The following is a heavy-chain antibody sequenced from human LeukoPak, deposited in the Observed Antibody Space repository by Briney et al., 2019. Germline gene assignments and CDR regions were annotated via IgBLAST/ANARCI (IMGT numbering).Heavy chain of an antibody. D-gene: IGHD4-17*01. CDR2: IKNDGSEK. CDR1: GFTFSDYY. Sequence: PGGSLRLSCAASGFTFSDYYMSWIRQAPGKGLEWVANIKNDGSEKYYVDSVKGRFTISRDSAKNSLYLQMNSLRAEDTAVYYCARDNYGPDYWGQGTLVTVSS. V-gene: IGHV3-7*05. CDR3: ARDNYGPDY. J-gene: IGHJ4*02.